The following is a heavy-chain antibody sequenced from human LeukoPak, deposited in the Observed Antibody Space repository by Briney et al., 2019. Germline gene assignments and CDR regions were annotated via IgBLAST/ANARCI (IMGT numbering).Heavy chain of an antibody. CDR2: ISWNSGSI. D-gene: IGHD6-13*01. CDR3: ARGIAIRY. J-gene: IGHJ4*02. CDR1: GFSFDDYA. Sequence: GGSLRLSCAASGFSFDDYAMHWVRQAPGKGLEWVSGISWNSGSIGYADSVKGRFTISRDNAKNSLYLQMNSLRAEDTAVYYCARGIAIRYWGQGTLVTVSS. V-gene: IGHV3-9*01.